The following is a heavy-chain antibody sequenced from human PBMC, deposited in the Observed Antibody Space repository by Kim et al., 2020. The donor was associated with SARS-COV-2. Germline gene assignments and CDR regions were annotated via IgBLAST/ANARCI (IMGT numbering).Heavy chain of an antibody. CDR2: ISYDGSNK. CDR3: ARVMGDGYNPTLDY. CDR1: GFTFSSYA. J-gene: IGHJ4*02. Sequence: GGSLRLSCAASGFTFSSYAMHWVRQAPGKGLEWVAVISYDGSNKYYADSVKGRFTISRDNSKNTLYLQMNSLRAEDTAVYYCARVMGDGYNPTLDYWGQGTLVTVSS. D-gene: IGHD5-12*01. V-gene: IGHV3-30-3*01.